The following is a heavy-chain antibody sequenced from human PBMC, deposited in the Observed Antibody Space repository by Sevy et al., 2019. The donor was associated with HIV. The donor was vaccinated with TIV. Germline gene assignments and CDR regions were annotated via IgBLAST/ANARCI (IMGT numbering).Heavy chain of an antibody. Sequence: GGSLRLSCAAAGFTFSNYAIHWVRQAPGKGLEWVAIIWSDGAYQYHGDSVKGRFTISRDNSKNTLYLQMNNVRVEDTAVYYCARGGYYYDNAAYYAFDSWGQGTLVTVSS. J-gene: IGHJ4*02. D-gene: IGHD3-22*01. CDR2: IWSDGAYQ. V-gene: IGHV3-33*01. CDR3: ARGGYYYDNAAYYAFDS. CDR1: GFTFSNYA.